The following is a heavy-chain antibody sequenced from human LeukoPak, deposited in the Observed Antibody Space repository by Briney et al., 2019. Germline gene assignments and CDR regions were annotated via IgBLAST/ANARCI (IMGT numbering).Heavy chain of an antibody. Sequence: SETLSLTCTVSGGSIATSSSYWAWVRQPPGKGLEWIGSIYYTATTYYNPSLKSRITTSVDTSKNQVSLNLSPVAAADTAVYYCARHQGMSSGWFDYWGRGALVSVSS. CDR1: GGSIATSSSY. D-gene: IGHD6-19*01. V-gene: IGHV4-39*01. CDR3: ARHQGMSSGWFDY. CDR2: IYYTATT. J-gene: IGHJ4*02.